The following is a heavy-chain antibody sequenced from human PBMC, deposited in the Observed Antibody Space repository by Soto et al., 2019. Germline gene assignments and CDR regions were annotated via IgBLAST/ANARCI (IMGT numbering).Heavy chain of an antibody. Sequence: EVQLVESGGGLVQPGGSLRLSCAASGFTFSSYWMSWVRQAPGKGLEWVANIKTDGSEKHYVDYVKGRFTFSRDNAKNPLYLQMEGLRAEDTAVYYCARVGCGGGTCYNNWGEGNLVTVSS. CDR2: IKTDGSEK. CDR3: ARVGCGGGTCYNN. CDR1: GFTFSSYW. J-gene: IGHJ4*02. V-gene: IGHV3-7*04. D-gene: IGHD2-15*01.